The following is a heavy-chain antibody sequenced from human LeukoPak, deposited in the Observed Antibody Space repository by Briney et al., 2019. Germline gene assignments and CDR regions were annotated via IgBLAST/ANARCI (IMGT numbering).Heavy chain of an antibody. V-gene: IGHV3-74*03. CDR3: ARAKYSSRWSLDY. J-gene: IGHJ4*02. D-gene: IGHD6-13*01. Sequence: GGSLRLSCATSGFTFNIYWMQWVRQVPGKGLVWVSRIDSNGGGATYAASVKGRFTTSRDSGNNTMYLQMNSLRAEDTAIYYCARAKYSSRWSLDYWGQGALVTVSS. CDR2: IDSNGGGA. CDR1: GFTFNIYW.